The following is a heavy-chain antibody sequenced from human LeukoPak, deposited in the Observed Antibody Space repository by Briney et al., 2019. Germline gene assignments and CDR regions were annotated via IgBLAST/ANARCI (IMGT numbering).Heavy chain of an antibody. V-gene: IGHV4-4*09. CDR1: GGSITSYY. J-gene: IGHJ6*03. D-gene: IGHD3-3*01. Sequence: SETLSLTCTVSGGSITSYYWSWIRQPPGKGLEWIGYIYTRGRPNYNPSLKSRVTISVDPSMNQFSLKLSSVTAADTAVYYCARASYYDPPRAYYYYMDVWGKGTTVTVSS. CDR2: IYTRGRP. CDR3: ARASYYDPPRAYYYYMDV.